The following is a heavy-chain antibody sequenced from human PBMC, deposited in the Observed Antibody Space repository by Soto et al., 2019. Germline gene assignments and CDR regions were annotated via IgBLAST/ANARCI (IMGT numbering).Heavy chain of an antibody. J-gene: IGHJ4*02. CDR2: IWYDGSNK. D-gene: IGHD1-1*01. Sequence: QVQLVESGGGVVQPWRSLRLSCAASGFTFSSYGMHWVRQAPGKGLEWVAVIWYDGSNKYYADSVKGRFTISRDNSKNTLYLQMNSLRAEDTAVYYCASLWRGRSDWGQGTLVTVSS. V-gene: IGHV3-33*01. CDR1: GFTFSSYG. CDR3: ASLWRGRSD.